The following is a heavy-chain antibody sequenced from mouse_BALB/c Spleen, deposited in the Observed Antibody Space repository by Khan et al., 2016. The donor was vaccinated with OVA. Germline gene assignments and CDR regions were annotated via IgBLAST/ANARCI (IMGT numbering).Heavy chain of an antibody. J-gene: IGHJ3*01. V-gene: IGHV5-12*02. CDR3: ARRRGLYDYDGFAY. CDR2: ISNGGGST. D-gene: IGHD2-4*01. CDR1: GFTFSDYY. Sequence: EVELVESGGGLVQPGGSLKLSCATSGFTFSDYYMYWVRQTPEKRLEWVAYISNGGGSTYYPDTVTGRFTISRDNAKNTLYLQLSRLKSDDTAMYYCARRRGLYDYDGFAYWGQGTLVTVSA.